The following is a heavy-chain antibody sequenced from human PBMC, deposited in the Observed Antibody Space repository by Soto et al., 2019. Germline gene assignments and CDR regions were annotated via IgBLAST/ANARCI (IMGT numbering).Heavy chain of an antibody. CDR3: AGLAGYSSSSGPLLGSYYYYYGMDV. V-gene: IGHV5-51*01. CDR2: IYPGDSDT. CDR1: GYSFTSYW. Sequence: PGESLKISCKGSGYSFTSYWIGWVRQMPGKGLEWMGIIYPGDSDTRYSPSFQGQVTISADKSISTAYLQWSSLKASDTAMYYCAGLAGYSSSSGPLLGSYYYYYGMDVWGQGTTVTVSS. D-gene: IGHD6-6*01. J-gene: IGHJ6*02.